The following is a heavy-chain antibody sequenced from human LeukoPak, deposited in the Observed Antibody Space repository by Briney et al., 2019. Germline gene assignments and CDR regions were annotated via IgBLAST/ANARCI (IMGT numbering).Heavy chain of an antibody. V-gene: IGHV1-18*01. J-gene: IGHJ4*02. CDR2: ISGYNGNT. CDR1: GYTFSNYG. CDR3: ARSLGDSSGYYPLPFDY. D-gene: IGHD3-22*01. Sequence: ASVKVSCKASGYTFSNYGITWVRQAPGQGLEWMGWISGYNGNTNFAQKLQGRGSMTTDTSTYTSDMELRSLRSDDTAVYYCARSLGDSSGYYPLPFDYRGQGTLVIVSS.